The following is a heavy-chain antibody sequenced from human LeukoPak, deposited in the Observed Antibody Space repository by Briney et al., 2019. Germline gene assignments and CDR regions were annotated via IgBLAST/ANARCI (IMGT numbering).Heavy chain of an antibody. D-gene: IGHD3-3*01. CDR1: GFTFRSYG. CDR2: IWYDGSNK. CDR3: ARELPPLEKYYFDY. V-gene: IGHV3-33*01. J-gene: IGHJ4*02. Sequence: PGGSLRLSCAASGFTFRSYGMHWVGHAPGKGLQGVAVIWYDGSNKYYADSVKGRFTISRDNSKNTLSLQMNSLRAEDTAVYYCARELPPLEKYYFDYWGQGTLVTVSS.